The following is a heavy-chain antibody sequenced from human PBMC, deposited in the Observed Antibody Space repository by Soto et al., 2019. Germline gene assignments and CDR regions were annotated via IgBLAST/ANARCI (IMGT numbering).Heavy chain of an antibody. J-gene: IGHJ5*02. CDR1: GFTFSSYA. D-gene: IGHD2-2*02. Sequence: LRLSCAASGFTFSSYAMHWVRQAPGKGLEWVAVISYDGSNKYYADSVKGRFTISRDNSKNTLYLQMNSLRAEDTAVYYCAREDIVVVPAAILSWFDPWGQGTLVTVSS. V-gene: IGHV3-30-3*01. CDR3: AREDIVVVPAAILSWFDP. CDR2: ISYDGSNK.